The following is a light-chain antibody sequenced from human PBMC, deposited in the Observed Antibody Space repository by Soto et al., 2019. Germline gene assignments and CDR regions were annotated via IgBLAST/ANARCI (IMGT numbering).Light chain of an antibody. CDR3: QQYNKWPLT. CDR2: AVS. J-gene: IGKJ1*01. V-gene: IGKV3-15*01. CDR1: QSVSSN. Sequence: EIMMTQFPGTLSASPGERATLSRRASQSVSSNLAWYQQKPGQAPRLLIYAVSTRATGIPARFSGSGSGTEFTLTISSLQSEDFAVYYCQQYNKWPLTFGQGTKVEIK.